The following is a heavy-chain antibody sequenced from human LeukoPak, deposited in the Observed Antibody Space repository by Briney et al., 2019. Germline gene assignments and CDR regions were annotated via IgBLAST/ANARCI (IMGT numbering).Heavy chain of an antibody. V-gene: IGHV4-34*01. Sequence: NPSETLSLTCAVHGGSFSGYYWSWIRQPPGKGLEWIGEINHSGSTNYNPSLKGRVTISVDTSKNQFSLKLSSVTAADTAVYYCARGRGYSYGSSYFQHWGQGTLVTVSS. CDR1: GGSFSGYY. CDR3: ARGRGYSYGSSYFQH. J-gene: IGHJ1*01. CDR2: INHSGST. D-gene: IGHD5-18*01.